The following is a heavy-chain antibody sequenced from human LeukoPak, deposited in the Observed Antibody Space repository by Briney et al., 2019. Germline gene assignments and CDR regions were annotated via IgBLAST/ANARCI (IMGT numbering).Heavy chain of an antibody. D-gene: IGHD6-13*01. CDR2: IDPSGGPP. Sequence: GASVKVSCKASGYIFTGYFMHWVRQAPGQGLEWMGIIDPSGGPPNYAQRLQGRVTMTCDTSTSTVYMELSSLTSEDTAVYYCARRYINSWSLDYWGQGTLVTVSS. CDR1: GYIFTGYF. CDR3: ARRYINSWSLDY. J-gene: IGHJ4*02. V-gene: IGHV1-46*01.